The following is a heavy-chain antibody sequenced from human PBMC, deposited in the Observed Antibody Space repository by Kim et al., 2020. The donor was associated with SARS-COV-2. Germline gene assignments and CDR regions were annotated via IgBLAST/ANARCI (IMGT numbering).Heavy chain of an antibody. CDR3: AREGGSGSYYNVQDAFDI. V-gene: IGHV1-2*02. Sequence: ASVKVSCKASGYTFTGYYMHWVRQAPGRGLEWMGWINPNSGVTNYAQKFQGRVTMTRDTSISTAYMELSRLRSDDTAVYYCAREGGSGSYYNVQDAFDIWGQGTLVTVSS. CDR1: GYTFTGYY. D-gene: IGHD3-10*01. CDR2: INPNSGVT. J-gene: IGHJ3*02.